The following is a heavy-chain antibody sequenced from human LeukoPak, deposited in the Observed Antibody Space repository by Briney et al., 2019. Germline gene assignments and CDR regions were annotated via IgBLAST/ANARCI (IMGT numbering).Heavy chain of an antibody. J-gene: IGHJ4*02. CDR3: ATSSSWYSGLDY. D-gene: IGHD6-13*01. Sequence: PGGSLRLSCAVSGFTFSSHWMHWVRQAPGKGLVWVSRINSYGSSTTYADSVKGRFTISRDNSKNTLYLQMHSLRAEDTAVYYCATSSSWYSGLDYWGQGTLVTVSS. CDR1: GFTFSSHW. CDR2: INSYGSST. V-gene: IGHV3-74*01.